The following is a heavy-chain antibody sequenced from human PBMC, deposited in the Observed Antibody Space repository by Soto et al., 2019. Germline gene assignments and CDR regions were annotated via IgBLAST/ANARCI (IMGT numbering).Heavy chain of an antibody. CDR3: AREGIAAAGTGMNFDY. CDR1: GYTFTSYD. V-gene: IGHV1-8*01. D-gene: IGHD6-13*01. Sequence: QVQLVQSGAEVKKPGASVKVSCKASGYTFTSYDINWVRQATGQGLEWMGWMNPNSGNTGYAQKFQGRVTMTRNTXITXAYMELSSLRSEDTAVYYCAREGIAAAGTGMNFDYWGQGTLVTVSS. J-gene: IGHJ4*02. CDR2: MNPNSGNT.